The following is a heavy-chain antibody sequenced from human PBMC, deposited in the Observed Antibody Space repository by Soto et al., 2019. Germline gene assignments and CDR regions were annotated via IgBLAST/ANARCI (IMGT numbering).Heavy chain of an antibody. V-gene: IGHV1-3*01. CDR3: ARAGYCSSTSCSDAFDI. D-gene: IGHD2-2*01. Sequence: QVQLVQSGAELKKPGASVKVSCKASGYTFTSYAMHWVRQAPGQRLEWMGWINAGNGNTKYSQKFQGRVTITRDTSARTAYVELRSLRSEDTAVYYCARAGYCSSTSCSDAFDIWGQGTMVTVSS. J-gene: IGHJ3*02. CDR1: GYTFTSYA. CDR2: INAGNGNT.